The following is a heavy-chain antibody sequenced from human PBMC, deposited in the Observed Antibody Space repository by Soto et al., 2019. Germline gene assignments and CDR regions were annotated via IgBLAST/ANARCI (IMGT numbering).Heavy chain of an antibody. D-gene: IGHD3-10*01. J-gene: IGHJ6*02. V-gene: IGHV3-66*01. CDR3: ARVLYYGSGSYSPYGMDV. CDR1: GFTVSNNY. CDR2: IYSGGAT. Sequence: EVQLVESGGGLVQPGGSLRLSCAASGFTVSNNYMRWVRQAPGKGLEWVSLIYSGGATYYADSVKGRFTISRDNSKNTLYLQMNSLRAEDTAVYYCARVLYYGSGSYSPYGMDVWGQGTTVTVSS.